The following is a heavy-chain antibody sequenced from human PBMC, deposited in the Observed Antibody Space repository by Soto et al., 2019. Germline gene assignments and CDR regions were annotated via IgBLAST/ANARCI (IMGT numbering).Heavy chain of an antibody. CDR3: ALAYGGGSVD. CDR1: GFSLTTDRVG. V-gene: IGHV2-5*02. CDR2: IYWDDSK. Sequence: QITLKESGPTLVKPTQTLTLTCTFSGFSLTTDRVGVGWIRQPPGEALEWLAVIYWDDSKTYRPSLESRLTITQDTSKNQVALTMTNMDSLATATYYCALAYGGGSVDWGQGTLVTVSS. D-gene: IGHD3-10*01. J-gene: IGHJ4*02.